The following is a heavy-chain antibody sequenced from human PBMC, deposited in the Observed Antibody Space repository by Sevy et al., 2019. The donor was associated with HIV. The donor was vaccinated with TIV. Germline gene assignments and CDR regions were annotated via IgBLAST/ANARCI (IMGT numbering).Heavy chain of an antibody. D-gene: IGHD2-2*02. V-gene: IGHV3-15*01. CDR1: GFTFSNAW. CDR2: IKSKTDGGTT. J-gene: IGHJ6*02. CDR3: TTDYTLGYCSSTSCYTSVYYGMDV. Sequence: GCSLRLSCAASGFTFSNAWMSWVRQAPGKGLEWVGRIKSKTDGGTTDYAAPVKGRFTISRDDSKNTLYLQMNSLKTEDTAVYYCTTDYTLGYCSSTSCYTSVYYGMDVWGQGTTVTVSS.